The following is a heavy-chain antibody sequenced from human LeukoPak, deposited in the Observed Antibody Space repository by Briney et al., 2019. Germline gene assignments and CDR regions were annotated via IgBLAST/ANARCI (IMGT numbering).Heavy chain of an antibody. V-gene: IGHV4-34*01. Sequence: KPSETLSLTCAVYGGSFSGYSWTWIRQPPGKGLEWIGEIDRSGSTNYNPSLKSRLTISVDTSKNQFSLRLSSVTAADTAVYYCARRIAIKPKYYFDYWGQGTLVTVSS. CDR3: ARRIAIKPKYYFDY. J-gene: IGHJ4*02. D-gene: IGHD2-2*02. CDR1: GGSFSGYS. CDR2: IDRSGST.